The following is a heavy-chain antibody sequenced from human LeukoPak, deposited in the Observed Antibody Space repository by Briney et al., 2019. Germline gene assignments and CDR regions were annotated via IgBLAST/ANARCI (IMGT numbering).Heavy chain of an antibody. J-gene: IGHJ4*02. CDR2: IWYDGSNT. V-gene: IGHV3-33*01. CDR3: ARDLEIGSSSYYFDY. D-gene: IGHD1-1*01. CDR1: GFTFSTYG. Sequence: PGRSLRLSCAASGFTFSTYGIHWVRQAPGKGLEWVAIIWYDGSNTYYADSVRGRFTISRDNSKNTLYLQMNSLRAEDTAMYYCARDLEIGSSSYYFDYWGLGTLVTVSS.